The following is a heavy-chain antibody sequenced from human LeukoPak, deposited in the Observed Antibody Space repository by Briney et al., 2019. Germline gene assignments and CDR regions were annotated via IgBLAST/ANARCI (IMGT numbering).Heavy chain of an antibody. CDR1: GDSVSSGSYY. V-gene: IGHV4-61*01. J-gene: IGHJ4*02. Sequence: SETLSLTCTVSGDSVSSGSYYWRWIRQPPGTGLEWIGHIYNSGSTNYNPSLKSRVTISVDTSKNQFSLKLSSVTAADTAVYYCARVAGGFSMIRGVTDYWGQGTLVTVSS. CDR3: ARVAGGFSMIRGVTDY. CDR2: IYNSGST. D-gene: IGHD3-10*01.